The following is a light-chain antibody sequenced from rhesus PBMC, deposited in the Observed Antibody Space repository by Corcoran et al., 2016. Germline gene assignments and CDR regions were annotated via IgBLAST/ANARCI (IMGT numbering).Light chain of an antibody. CDR1: QGITND. Sequence: DIQMTQSPSSLSASVGDRVTITCRASQGITNDLAWYQQNPGETPKLLIYEASSLQRGIPSRFSGSGSGTDFTLTISSLQPEDFATYYCQQYYSTPWTFGQGTKVEIK. V-gene: IGKV1-25*01. CDR3: QQYYSTPWT. CDR2: EAS. J-gene: IGKJ1*01.